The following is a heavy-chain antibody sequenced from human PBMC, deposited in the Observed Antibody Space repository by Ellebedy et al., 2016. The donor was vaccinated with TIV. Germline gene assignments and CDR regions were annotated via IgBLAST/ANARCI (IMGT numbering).Heavy chain of an antibody. V-gene: IGHV1-2*02. J-gene: IGHJ5*01. CDR3: ARGMWYDS. CDR1: GYSFTDYY. CDR2: INPNSGGT. Sequence: AASVKVSCKTSGYSFTDYYMYWVRQAPGHGLEGMGWINPNSGGTKYAQKFQGRVTMTRDTSISTAYMDLWRLTFDDTAVYYCARGMWYDSWGQGTLVTVSS.